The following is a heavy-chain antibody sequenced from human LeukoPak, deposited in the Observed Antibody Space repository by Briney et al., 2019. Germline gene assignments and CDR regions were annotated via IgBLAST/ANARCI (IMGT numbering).Heavy chain of an antibody. V-gene: IGHV1-2*02. CDR3: ARGRACSSTSCYKTGGWFDP. CDR1: GYTFTGYY. Sequence: ASVKVSCKASGYTFTGYYMHWVRQAPGQGLEWMGWINPNSGGTNYAQKFQGRVTMTRDTSISTAYMELSRLRSDDTAVYYCARGRACSSTSCYKTGGWFDPWGQETLVTVSS. J-gene: IGHJ5*02. CDR2: INPNSGGT. D-gene: IGHD2-2*02.